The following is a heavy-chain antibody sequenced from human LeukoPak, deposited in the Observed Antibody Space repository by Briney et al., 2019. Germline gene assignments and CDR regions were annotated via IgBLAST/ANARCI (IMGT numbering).Heavy chain of an antibody. Sequence: GGSLRLSCAASGFTFNTYSMNWVRQAPGKGLEWVTHISSSSSTIYYADSVKGRFTISRDNAKTSLYLQMNSLRDEDTAVYYCARVEQQPRAVCGMDVWGPGTTVTVSS. CDR1: GFTFNTYS. CDR3: ARVEQQPRAVCGMDV. D-gene: IGHD6-13*01. J-gene: IGHJ6*02. V-gene: IGHV3-48*02. CDR2: ISSSSSTI.